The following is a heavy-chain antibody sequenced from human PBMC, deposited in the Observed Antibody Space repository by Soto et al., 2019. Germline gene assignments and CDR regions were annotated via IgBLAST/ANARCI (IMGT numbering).Heavy chain of an antibody. J-gene: IGHJ4*02. D-gene: IGHD5-18*01. V-gene: IGHV3-23*01. Sequence: GALILSRAASGFTFSTYAMTLVRQAPGKGLEWVSTISGGGGSTFYADSVKGRFTISRDNSKNTLYLQMNSLRAEDTAVFYCAKVNEYTYGPLDYWGQGTLVTVSS. CDR2: ISGGGGST. CDR3: AKVNEYTYGPLDY. CDR1: GFTFSTYA.